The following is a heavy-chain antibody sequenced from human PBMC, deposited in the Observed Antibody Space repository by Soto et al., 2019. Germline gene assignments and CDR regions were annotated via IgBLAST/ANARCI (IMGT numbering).Heavy chain of an antibody. CDR3: AKDGITGTTGYYYYGMDV. J-gene: IGHJ6*02. D-gene: IGHD1-7*01. CDR1: GFTFSSYG. CDR2: ISYDGSNK. Sequence: VGSLRLSCAASGFTFSSYGMHWVRQAPGKGLEWVAVISYDGSNKYYADSVKGRFTISRDNSKNTLYLQMNSLRAEDTAVYYCAKDGITGTTGYYYYGMDVWGQGTTVTVS. V-gene: IGHV3-30*18.